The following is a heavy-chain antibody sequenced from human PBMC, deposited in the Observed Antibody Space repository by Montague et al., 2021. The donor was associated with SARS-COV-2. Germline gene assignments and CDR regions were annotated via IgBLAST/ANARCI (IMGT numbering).Heavy chain of an antibody. CDR2: IYYSGST. V-gene: IGHV4-39*01. Sequence: SETLSLTCTVSGGSISSSSYYWGWILQPPGKGLEWIGSIYYSGSTYYNPSLKSRVTISVNTPKNQFSLKLSSVTAAATAVYYCARQGRGILTGYPWFDYWGQGTLVTVSS. CDR1: GGSISSSSYY. J-gene: IGHJ4*02. D-gene: IGHD3-9*01. CDR3: ARQGRGILTGYPWFDY.